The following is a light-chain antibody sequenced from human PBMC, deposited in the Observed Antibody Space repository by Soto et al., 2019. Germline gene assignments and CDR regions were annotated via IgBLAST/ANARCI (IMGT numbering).Light chain of an antibody. CDR1: QSASSN. Sequence: VEITKSPSALSVSPAKRATLSCRASQSASSNLAWYQQKPGQAPRLLIYGASTRATGIPARFSGSESGTEFTLTISILQSEDFAVYYCQQYNNGCPYTWGQGTRREI. CDR3: QQYNNGCPYT. J-gene: IGKJ2*01. V-gene: IGKV3-15*01. CDR2: GAS.